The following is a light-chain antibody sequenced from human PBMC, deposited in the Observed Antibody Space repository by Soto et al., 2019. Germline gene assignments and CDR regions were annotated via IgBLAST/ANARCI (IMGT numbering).Light chain of an antibody. J-gene: IGKJ1*01. V-gene: IGKV3-20*01. CDR2: GAS. Sequence: EIGFPQSPATRSTSPGETATLSCRASQYVGTRLAWYQHKPGQAPRLLIYGASSRATGIPDRFSVSGSGTDFTVSISRLEPEDFVVFYCQEYSSPWMVGPGTKVDI. CDR3: QEYSSPWM. CDR1: QYVGTR.